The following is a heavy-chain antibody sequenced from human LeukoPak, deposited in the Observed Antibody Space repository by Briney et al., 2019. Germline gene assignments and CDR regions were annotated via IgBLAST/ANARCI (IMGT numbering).Heavy chain of an antibody. J-gene: IGHJ5*02. Sequence: GASVKVSCKASGYTFTSYDINWVRQATGQGLEWMGWMNPNSGNTGYAQKFQGRVTITRNTSISTAYMELSSLRSEDTAVYYCARCPSRRGGYSYGVFWFDPWGQGTLVTVSS. CDR2: MNPNSGNT. D-gene: IGHD5-18*01. CDR3: ARCPSRRGGYSYGVFWFDP. CDR1: GYTFTSYD. V-gene: IGHV1-8*03.